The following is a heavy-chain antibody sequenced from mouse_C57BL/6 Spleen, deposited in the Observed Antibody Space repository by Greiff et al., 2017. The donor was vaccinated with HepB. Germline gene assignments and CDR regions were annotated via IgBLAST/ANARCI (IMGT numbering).Heavy chain of an antibody. V-gene: IGHV1-15*01. CDR1: GYTFTDYE. CDR3: TRSGYGSNRGNWYFDV. Sequence: QVQLQQSGAELVRPGASVTLSCKASGYTFTDYEMHWVKQTPVHGLEWIGAIDPETGGTAYNQKFKGKAILTADKSSSTAYMELRSLTSEDSAVYYCTRSGYGSNRGNWYFDVWGTGTTVTVSS. D-gene: IGHD1-1*01. J-gene: IGHJ1*03. CDR2: IDPETGGT.